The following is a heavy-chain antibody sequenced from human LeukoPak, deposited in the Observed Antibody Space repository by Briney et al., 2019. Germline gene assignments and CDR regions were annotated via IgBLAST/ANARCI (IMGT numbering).Heavy chain of an antibody. J-gene: IGHJ5*02. CDR1: GGPIRSGGYY. CDR3: ARGYSSSWYFNWFDP. Sequence: PSETLSLTCTVSGGPIRSGGYYWGWIRQPPGKGLEWIGSVYYSGTAYYNASLKSRVTISVDTSKNQFSLKLTSVTAADTAVYYCARGYSSSWYFNWFDPWGQGTLVTVSS. V-gene: IGHV4-39*07. D-gene: IGHD6-13*01. CDR2: VYYSGTA.